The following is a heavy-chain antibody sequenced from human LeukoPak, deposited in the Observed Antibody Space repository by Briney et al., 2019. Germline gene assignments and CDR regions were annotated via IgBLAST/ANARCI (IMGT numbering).Heavy chain of an antibody. CDR3: ARFVGSDYTVSFDL. CDR1: GFSFSSYG. J-gene: IGHJ4*02. V-gene: IGHV3-33*01. CDR2: IWYDGSNP. D-gene: IGHD3-10*01. Sequence: GGSLRLSCAGSGFSFSSYGMHWVRQAPGRGLEWLGYIWYDGSNPDYVDPVKGRFTISRDNSKNTVYLQMNSLRAEDTAVYHCARFVGSDYTVSFDLWGQGTPVTVSS.